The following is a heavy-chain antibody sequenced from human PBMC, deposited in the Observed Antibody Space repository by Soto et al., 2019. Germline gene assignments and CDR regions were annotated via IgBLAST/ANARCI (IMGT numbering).Heavy chain of an antibody. CDR1: GGSFSGYY. V-gene: IGHV4-34*01. CDR3: ARGRKPGADAFDL. CDR2: INHSGST. J-gene: IGHJ3*01. Sequence: SETLSLTCAVYGGSFSGYYWSWIRQPPGKGLEWIGEINHSGSTNYNPSLKSRVTISVDTSKNQFSLNLSSVTAADTAVYYCARGRKPGADAFDLWGQGTMVT.